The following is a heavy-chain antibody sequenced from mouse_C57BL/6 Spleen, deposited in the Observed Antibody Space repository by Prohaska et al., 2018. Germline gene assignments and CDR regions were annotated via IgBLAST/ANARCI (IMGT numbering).Heavy chain of an antibody. J-gene: IGHJ3*01. V-gene: IGHV1-55*01. CDR2: IYPGSGST. CDR1: GYTFTSYW. CDR3: ASRLDS. Sequence: MSCNASGYTFTSYWITWVKLRPGQGLEWIGDIYPGSGSTNYNEKFKSKATLTVDTSSSASYMQLSSLTSEDSAVYYCASRLDSWGQGTLVTVAA.